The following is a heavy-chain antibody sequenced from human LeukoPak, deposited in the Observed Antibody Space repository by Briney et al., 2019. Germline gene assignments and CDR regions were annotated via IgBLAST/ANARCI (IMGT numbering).Heavy chain of an antibody. V-gene: IGHV3-23*01. CDR1: GFTFSSYG. J-gene: IGHJ4*02. D-gene: IGHD3-9*01. CDR2: ISGSGGST. Sequence: GGSLRLSCAASGFTFSSYGMSWVRQAPGKGLEWVSAISGSGGSTYYADSVKGRFTISRDNSKNTLYLQMNSLRAEDTAVYYCAKDQTNYDILTGYYNWGQGTLVTVSS. CDR3: AKDQTNYDILTGYYN.